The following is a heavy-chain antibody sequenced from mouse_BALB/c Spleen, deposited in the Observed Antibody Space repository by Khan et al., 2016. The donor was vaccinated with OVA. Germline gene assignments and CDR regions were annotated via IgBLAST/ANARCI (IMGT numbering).Heavy chain of an antibody. CDR1: GFTFTSYG. CDR3: AAAYYRNYFDY. CDR2: IYPGNGYT. V-gene: IGHV1S134*01. Sequence: VRLQQSGADLGRPGSSVKLTCKTSGFTFTSYGIKWVKQRPGQGLEWIGYIYPGNGYTVYNEKFQGKATLPSDTSSSTAYLQLSSLTSEDSAIYFCAAAYYRNYFDYWGQGTTLTVSS. D-gene: IGHD2-14*01. J-gene: IGHJ2*01.